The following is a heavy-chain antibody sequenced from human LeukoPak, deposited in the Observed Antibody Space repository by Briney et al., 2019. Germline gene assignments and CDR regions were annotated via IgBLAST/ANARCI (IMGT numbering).Heavy chain of an antibody. CDR2: IYYSGST. Sequence: SETLSLTCNVSGGSISSTSYYWGWIRQPPGKGLEWIGSIYYSGSTYYNPSLKSRVTTSADTSKNQFSLNLNSVTAADTAVYYCARDFGFWSGYSSFDYWGQGTLVTVSS. CDR1: GGSISSTSYY. D-gene: IGHD3-3*01. CDR3: ARDFGFWSGYSSFDY. J-gene: IGHJ4*02. V-gene: IGHV4-39*07.